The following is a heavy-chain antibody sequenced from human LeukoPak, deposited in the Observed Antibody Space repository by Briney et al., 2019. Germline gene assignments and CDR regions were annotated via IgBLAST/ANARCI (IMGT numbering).Heavy chain of an antibody. CDR3: AKGGAARPDLVGPYYFDY. D-gene: IGHD6-6*01. CDR2: ISGSGGST. Sequence: GGSLRLSCAASGFTFSSYAMSWVRQAPGKGLEWVSAISGSGGSTYYADSVKGRFTISRDNSKNTLYLQMNSLRAEDTAVYYCAKGGAARPDLVGPYYFDYWGQGTLVTVSS. J-gene: IGHJ4*02. V-gene: IGHV3-23*01. CDR1: GFTFSSYA.